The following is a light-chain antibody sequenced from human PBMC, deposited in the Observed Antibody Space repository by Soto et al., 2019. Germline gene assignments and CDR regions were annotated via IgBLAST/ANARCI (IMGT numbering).Light chain of an antibody. CDR2: LAS. V-gene: IGKV3-11*01. CDR1: QAVNTR. J-gene: IGKJ1*01. CDR3: HQRQSWPRT. Sequence: EIVLTQSPATLSSFPGDRVTLSGRASQAVNTRLAWYQHKPGQAPRLLIYLASNRAAGVPARFSGSGSGTDFTLTISDVEPEDCAVYYCHQRQSWPRTFGQGTKGDIK.